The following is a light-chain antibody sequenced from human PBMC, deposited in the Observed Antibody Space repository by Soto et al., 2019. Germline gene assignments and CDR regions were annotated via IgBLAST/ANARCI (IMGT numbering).Light chain of an antibody. V-gene: IGKV1-39*01. CDR1: QTISSY. Sequence: DIQMTQSPSSLSASVGDRVTITCRASQTISSYLNWYQQKPGKAPKLLIYAASSLQSGVPSRFSGSGSGTDFTLTISGLQPEDVATYYCQQTYKTPPWTFGPGTKVEIK. CDR2: AAS. J-gene: IGKJ1*01. CDR3: QQTYKTPPWT.